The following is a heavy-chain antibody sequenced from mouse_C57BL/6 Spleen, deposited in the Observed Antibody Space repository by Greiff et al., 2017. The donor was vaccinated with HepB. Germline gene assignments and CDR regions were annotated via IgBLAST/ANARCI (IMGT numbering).Heavy chain of an antibody. Sequence: QVQLQQPGAELVRPGSSVKLSCKASGYTFTSYWMDWVKQRPGQGLEWIGNIYPSDSETHYNQKFKDKATLTVDKSSSTAYMQLSSLTSEDSAVYYCARSHYGSSYVMAYWGQGTLVTVSA. J-gene: IGHJ3*01. CDR1: GYTFTSYW. V-gene: IGHV1-61*01. CDR3: ARSHYGSSYVMAY. CDR2: IYPSDSET. D-gene: IGHD1-1*01.